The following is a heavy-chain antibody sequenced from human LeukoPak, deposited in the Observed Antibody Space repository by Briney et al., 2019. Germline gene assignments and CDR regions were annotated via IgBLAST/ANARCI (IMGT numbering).Heavy chain of an antibody. CDR1: GYTFTGYY. V-gene: IGHV1-2*02. CDR3: ASLRGGFGELLVDI. CDR2: INPNSGGT. Sequence: ASVRVSCKASGYTFTGYYMHWVRQAPGQGLEWMGWINPNSGGTNYAQKFQGRVTMTRDTSISTADMELSRLRSDDTAVYYCASLRGGFGELLVDIWGQGTMVTVSS. D-gene: IGHD3-10*01. J-gene: IGHJ3*02.